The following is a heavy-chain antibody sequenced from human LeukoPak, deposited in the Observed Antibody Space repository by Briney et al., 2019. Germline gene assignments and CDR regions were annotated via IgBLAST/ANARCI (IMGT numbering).Heavy chain of an antibody. CDR2: IIPIFGSA. V-gene: IGHV1-69*06. CDR3: ARGWDSSGQIPFFY. J-gene: IGHJ4*02. D-gene: IGHD3-22*01. CDR1: GGTFNNYD. Sequence: SVKVSCKASGGTFNNYDISWVRQAPRQGLEWMGGIIPIFGSANYAQKFQGRVTITADTSTSTAYMELSRLRSEDTAVYYCARGWDSSGQIPFFYWGQGTLVTVSS.